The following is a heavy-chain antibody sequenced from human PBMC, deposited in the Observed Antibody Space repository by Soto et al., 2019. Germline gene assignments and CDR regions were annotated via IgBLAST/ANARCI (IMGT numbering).Heavy chain of an antibody. CDR1: GGSISSSSYY. J-gene: IGHJ6*03. V-gene: IGHV4-39*01. Sequence: QLQLQESGPGLVKPSETLSLTCTVSGGSISSSSYYWGWIRQPPGKGLEWIGSIYYSGSTYYNPSLKSRVTISVDTSKNQFSLKLSSVTAADTAVYYCARPIRIAATYYYYYYMDVWGKGTTVTVSS. CDR2: IYYSGST. D-gene: IGHD6-13*01. CDR3: ARPIRIAATYYYYYYMDV.